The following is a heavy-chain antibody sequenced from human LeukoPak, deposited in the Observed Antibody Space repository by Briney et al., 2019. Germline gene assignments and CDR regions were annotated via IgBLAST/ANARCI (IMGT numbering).Heavy chain of an antibody. CDR1: GGSIKSVDYY. CDR2: IYASGST. Sequence: SETLSFTCTVSGGSIKSVDYYRSWIRQPAGKGLEWIGRIYASGSTNYNPSLKSRVTISVDASKNQFSLRLNSVTAADTAVYYCARTFYSNYNGPSVWGQGTLVTVSS. CDR3: ARTFYSNYNGPSV. D-gene: IGHD2-8*01. J-gene: IGHJ4*02. V-gene: IGHV4-61*02.